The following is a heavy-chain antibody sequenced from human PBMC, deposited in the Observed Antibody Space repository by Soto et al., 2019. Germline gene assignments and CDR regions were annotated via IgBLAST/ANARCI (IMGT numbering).Heavy chain of an antibody. CDR2: IYHSGST. V-gene: IGHV4-4*02. CDR3: ARRWGEGRVDY. CDR1: GGSIISSNW. Sequence: SETLSLTCAVSGGSIISSNWLSWVRQPPGKGLEWIGEIYHSGSTNYNPSLKSRVTISVDKSRNQFSLKLSSVTAADTAVYYCARRWGEGRVDYWGQGTLVTVSS. D-gene: IGHD3-10*01. J-gene: IGHJ4*02.